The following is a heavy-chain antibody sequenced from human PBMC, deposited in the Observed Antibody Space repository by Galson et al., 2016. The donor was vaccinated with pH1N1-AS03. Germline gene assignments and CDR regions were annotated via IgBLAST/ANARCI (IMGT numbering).Heavy chain of an antibody. D-gene: IGHD1-7*01. J-gene: IGHJ3*01. CDR2: FIPIFGTT. CDR1: GGTFDNHP. V-gene: IGHV1-69*05. Sequence: SCKASGGTFDNHPINWVRQAPGQGLEWMGGFIPIFGTTNYAPKYQGRVTFTTDDFTTAVYMELSNLRSEDTAVYYCARNSDSLGAFDVWGQGTLLSVSS. CDR3: ARNSDSLGAFDV.